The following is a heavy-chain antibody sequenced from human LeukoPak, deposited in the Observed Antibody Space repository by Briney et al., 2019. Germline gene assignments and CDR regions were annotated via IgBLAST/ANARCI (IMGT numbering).Heavy chain of an antibody. CDR1: GFTLSRYS. V-gene: IGHV3-23*01. CDR2: IIGGGGST. Sequence: QSGGSLRLSCAASGFTLSRYSMNWVRQAPGKGLEWVSGIIGGGGSTYYADSVKGRFTVSGDNSRNTLFLQMNSLRAEDTAVYYCAELGITMIGGVWGKGTTVTISS. CDR3: AELGITMIGGV. D-gene: IGHD3-10*02. J-gene: IGHJ6*04.